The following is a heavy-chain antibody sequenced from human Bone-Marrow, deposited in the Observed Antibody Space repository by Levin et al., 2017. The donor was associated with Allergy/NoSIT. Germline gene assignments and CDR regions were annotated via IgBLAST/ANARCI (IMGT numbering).Heavy chain of an antibody. V-gene: IGHV3-9*01. CDR2: ISWNSATV. Sequence: GGSLRLSCTASGFIFDDYAMHWVRQRPGKGLEWVSGISWNSATVGYADSVRGRFTLSRDNAKNSLHLEMTSLTGEDTALYFCVRGRPNCSGSYYNCAMDVWGRGTTVTVSS. J-gene: IGHJ6*04. CDR1: GFIFDDYA. D-gene: IGHD3-10*02. CDR3: VRGRPNCSGSYYNCAMDV.